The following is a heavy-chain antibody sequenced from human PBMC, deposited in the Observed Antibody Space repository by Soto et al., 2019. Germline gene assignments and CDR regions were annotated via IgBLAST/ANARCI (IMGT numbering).Heavy chain of an antibody. CDR3: ARDSLNTSPSDALDV. J-gene: IGHJ3*01. CDR1: GFTFSAYT. V-gene: IGHV3-21*01. Sequence: GGSLRLSCAASGFTFSAYTMNWVRQAPGKGLEWVSSITDSSTYIYYADSLRGRFTISRDNARNSLFLQMNSLRAEDTAVYYCARDSLNTSPSDALDVWGQGTLVTVS. CDR2: ITDSSTYI.